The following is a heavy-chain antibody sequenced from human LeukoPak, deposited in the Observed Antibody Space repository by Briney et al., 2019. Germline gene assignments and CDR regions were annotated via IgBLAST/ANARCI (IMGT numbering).Heavy chain of an antibody. CDR1: GFTISDYW. CDR2: ISYDGGGT. CDR3: VRNMVRGVVYFDS. V-gene: IGHV3-74*01. Sequence: GGSLRLSCAASGFTISDYWMDWVRQTRGKGLVWVSRISYDGGGTNYADSVKGRFTISRDNAKNTLYLQMNSLRVEDTAVYYCVRNMVRGVVYFDSWGQGALVTVSS. D-gene: IGHD3-10*01. J-gene: IGHJ4*02.